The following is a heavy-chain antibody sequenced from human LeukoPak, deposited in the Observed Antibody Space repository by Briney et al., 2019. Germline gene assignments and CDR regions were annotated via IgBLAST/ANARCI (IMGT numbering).Heavy chain of an antibody. V-gene: IGHV3-48*03. J-gene: IGHJ4*02. CDR3: ARDRSGWYYFDH. CDR2: ISTSGTSM. Sequence: PGGSLRLSCAASGFSVSSYGFNWVRQAPGRGLEWVSYISTSGTSMYYADSVRGRFTVSRDNAKNSLYLQMNNLRAEDTAVYYCARDRSGWYYFDHWGQGTLSPSPQ. D-gene: IGHD6-19*01. CDR1: GFSVSSYG.